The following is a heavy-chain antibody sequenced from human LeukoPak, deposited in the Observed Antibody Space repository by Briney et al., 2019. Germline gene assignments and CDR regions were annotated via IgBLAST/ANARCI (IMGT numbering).Heavy chain of an antibody. J-gene: IGHJ4*02. V-gene: IGHV3-74*01. CDR3: ARGGSPSDY. Sequence: AGSLTLSCAASGFTFSYYCMHWVRQRPGKVLVWVSRIHLDGRTTNYANSVKGRFTTSRDNAKKTLSLEMNSLRPEDTAVYYCARGGSPSDYWGQGTLVSVSS. CDR1: GFTFSYYC. CDR2: IHLDGRTT. D-gene: IGHD3-16*01.